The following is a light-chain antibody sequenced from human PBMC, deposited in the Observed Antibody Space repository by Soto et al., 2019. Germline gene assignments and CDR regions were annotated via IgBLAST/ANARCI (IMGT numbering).Light chain of an antibody. CDR1: SSVVGSYNL. CDR3: CSYASSSFYV. J-gene: IGLJ1*01. Sequence: QSVLTQPASVSGSPGQSITISCTGTSSVVGSYNLVSWYQQHPGKAPKLMIYEVSKRPSGVSNRFSGSKSGNTASLTISGLQAEDEADYYCCSYASSSFYVFGTGTKVTV. CDR2: EVS. V-gene: IGLV2-23*02.